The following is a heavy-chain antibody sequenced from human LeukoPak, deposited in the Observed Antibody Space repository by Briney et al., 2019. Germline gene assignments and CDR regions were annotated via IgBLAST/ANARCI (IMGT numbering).Heavy chain of an antibody. D-gene: IGHD2-21*01. V-gene: IGHV3-30-3*01. CDR1: GFTFSSLA. CDR3: ARDVAPKGFDY. J-gene: IGHJ4*02. Sequence: GGSLRLSCVVSGFTFSSLAMHWVRQAPGEGLEWVAVMSSGGVSQQYADSVKGRFTISRDNSRDTLYLQMNSLKIEDTAVYYCARDVAPKGFDYWGQGTLVTVSS. CDR2: MSSGGVSQ.